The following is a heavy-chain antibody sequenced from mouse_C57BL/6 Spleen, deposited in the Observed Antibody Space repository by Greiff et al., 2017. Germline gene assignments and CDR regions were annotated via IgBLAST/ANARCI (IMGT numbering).Heavy chain of an antibody. V-gene: IGHV3-8*01. CDR3: ARYRHYYGSSYDAMDY. CDR2: ISYSGST. Sequence: VQLKESGPGLAKPSQTLSLTCSVTGYSITSDYWNWIRKFPGNKLEYMGYISYSGSTYYNPSLKSRISITRDTSKNQYYLQLNSVTTEDTATYYCARYRHYYGSSYDAMDYWGQGTSVTVSS. J-gene: IGHJ4*01. D-gene: IGHD1-1*01. CDR1: GYSITSDY.